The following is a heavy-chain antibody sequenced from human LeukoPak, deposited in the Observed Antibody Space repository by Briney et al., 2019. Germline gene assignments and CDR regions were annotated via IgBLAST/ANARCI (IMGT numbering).Heavy chain of an antibody. V-gene: IGHV3-23*01. CDR1: GFSFSYG. CDR2: ISGSGDKT. D-gene: IGHD6-6*01. CDR3: AAPPRAGARPPYDF. J-gene: IGHJ4*01. Sequence: PGGSLKLPCTASGFSFSYGMSWVRQAPGKGLEWVSAISGSGDKTYYLDSVKGRFTISRDISKNTLFLQMNNLRAEDMAIYYCAAPPRAGARPPYDFWGHGTLVTVSS.